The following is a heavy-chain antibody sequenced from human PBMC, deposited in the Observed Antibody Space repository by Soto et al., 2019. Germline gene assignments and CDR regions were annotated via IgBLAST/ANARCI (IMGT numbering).Heavy chain of an antibody. V-gene: IGHV3-9*01. CDR2: INYNSGSV. CDR3: AKDISLRGWVYLVVEY. D-gene: IGHD6-13*01. J-gene: IGHJ4*02. Sequence: EVRLVESGGGWVQPGRSLRLSCAASGFTFDVYAMHWVRQAPGKGLEWVSGINYNSGSVGYADSVKGRFTISRDNAKNSLHPQMNSLRAEDTAVYYCAKDISLRGWVYLVVEYWGQGTLVTVSP. CDR1: GFTFDVYA.